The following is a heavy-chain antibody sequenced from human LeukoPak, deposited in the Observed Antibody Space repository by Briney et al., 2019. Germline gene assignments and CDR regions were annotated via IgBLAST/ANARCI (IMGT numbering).Heavy chain of an antibody. CDR3: ARVAQYSGYDLDY. D-gene: IGHD5-12*01. CDR1: GGSISSGGYY. Sequence: SQTLSLTRTVSGGSISSGGYYWSWFRQHPGKGLEWIGYIYYSGNTYYNPSLKSRVTLSVDTSKNQFSLKLSSVTAADTAVYYCARVAQYSGYDLDYWGQGTLVTVSS. V-gene: IGHV4-31*02. J-gene: IGHJ4*02. CDR2: IYYSGNT.